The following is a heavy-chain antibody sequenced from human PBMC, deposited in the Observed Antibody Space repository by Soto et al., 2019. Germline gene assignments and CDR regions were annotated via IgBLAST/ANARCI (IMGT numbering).Heavy chain of an antibody. CDR2: ISSSSSYI. Sequence: EVQLVESGGGLVKPGGSLRLSCAASGFTFSSYSMNWVRQAPGKGLEWVSSISSSSSYIYYADSVKGRFTISRDNAKNSLYLQMTSLRAEDTAVYYCAREQGSFGVVITHYYYYGMDVWGQGTTVTVSS. CDR1: GFTFSSYS. V-gene: IGHV3-21*01. D-gene: IGHD3-3*01. CDR3: AREQGSFGVVITHYYYYGMDV. J-gene: IGHJ6*02.